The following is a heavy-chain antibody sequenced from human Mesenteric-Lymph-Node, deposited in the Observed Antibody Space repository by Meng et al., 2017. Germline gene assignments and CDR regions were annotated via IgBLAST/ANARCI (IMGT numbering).Heavy chain of an antibody. J-gene: IGHJ4*02. CDR3: ARPDYYDSSGRNYYFDY. CDR2: INPSGGST. Sequence: ASVKVSCKASGYTFTSYYMHWVRQAPGQGLEWMGIINPSGGSTSYAQKFQGRVTMTTDTSTSTAYMELRSLRSDDTAVYYCARPDYYDSSGRNYYFDYWGQGTLVTVSS. CDR1: GYTFTSYY. D-gene: IGHD3-22*01. V-gene: IGHV1-46*01.